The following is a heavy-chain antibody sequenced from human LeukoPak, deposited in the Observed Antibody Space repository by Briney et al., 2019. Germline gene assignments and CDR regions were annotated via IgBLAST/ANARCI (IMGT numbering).Heavy chain of an antibody. D-gene: IGHD3-22*01. Sequence: SETLSLTCTVSGGSISSSSYYWGWIRQAPGKGLEWIGSIYYSGSTYYNPSLKSRITISVDTSKNQFSLKMSSVTAADTAVYYCARVGYHSSGYYVAQFDYWGQGTLVTVSS. J-gene: IGHJ4*02. CDR1: GGSISSSSYY. CDR2: IYYSGST. CDR3: ARVGYHSSGYYVAQFDY. V-gene: IGHV4-39*07.